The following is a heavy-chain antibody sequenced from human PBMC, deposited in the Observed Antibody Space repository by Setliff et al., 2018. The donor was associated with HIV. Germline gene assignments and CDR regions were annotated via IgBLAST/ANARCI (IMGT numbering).Heavy chain of an antibody. D-gene: IGHD3-16*01. CDR3: ATFSPRDAFDI. CDR2: IYTSGST. V-gene: IGHV4-4*08. Sequence: SETLSLTCTVSGGSISSHYWSWIRQPPGKGLEWIGGIYTSGSTKYNPSLKGRVTISVDTSKNQFSLNLSSVTAADTAFYYCATFSPRDAFDIWGQGTMVTVSS. J-gene: IGHJ3*02. CDR1: GGSISSHY.